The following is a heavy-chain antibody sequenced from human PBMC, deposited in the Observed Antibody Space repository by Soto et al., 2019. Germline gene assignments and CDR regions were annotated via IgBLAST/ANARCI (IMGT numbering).Heavy chain of an antibody. V-gene: IGHV1-69*13. D-gene: IGHD2-2*01. Sequence: SVKVSCKASGGTFSSYAISWVRQAPGQELEWMGGIIPIFGTANYAQKFQGRVTITADESTSTAYMELSSLRSEDTAVYYCARDLKIAEDCSSTSCYRYYYYGMDVWGQGTTVTVSS. CDR1: GGTFSSYA. CDR2: IIPIFGTA. J-gene: IGHJ6*02. CDR3: ARDLKIAEDCSSTSCYRYYYYGMDV.